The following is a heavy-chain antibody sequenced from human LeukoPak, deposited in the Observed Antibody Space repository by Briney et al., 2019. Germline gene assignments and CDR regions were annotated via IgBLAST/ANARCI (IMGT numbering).Heavy chain of an antibody. CDR1: GFTFSSYE. D-gene: IGHD3-10*02. CDR2: ISSSGCTI. J-gene: IGHJ6*04. V-gene: IGHV3-48*03. CDR3: AELGITMIGGV. Sequence: GGSLRLSCAASGFTFSSYEMNWVRQAPGKGLEWVSYISSSGCTIYYADSVKGRFTISRDNAKNSLHLQMNSLRAEDTAVYYCAELGITMIGGVWGKGTTVPISS.